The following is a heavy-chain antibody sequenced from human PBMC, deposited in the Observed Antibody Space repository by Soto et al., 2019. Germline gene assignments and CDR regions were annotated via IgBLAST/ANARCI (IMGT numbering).Heavy chain of an antibody. V-gene: IGHV1-18*04. Sequence: RASVKVSCKASGYTFTSYGISWVRQAPGQGLEWMGWISAYNGNTNYAQKLQGRVTMTTDTSTSTAYMELRSLRSDDTAVYYCARDPYVWGSYRTFDYWGQGTLVTVSS. CDR2: ISAYNGNT. CDR3: ARDPYVWGSYRTFDY. CDR1: GYTFTSYG. D-gene: IGHD3-16*02. J-gene: IGHJ4*02.